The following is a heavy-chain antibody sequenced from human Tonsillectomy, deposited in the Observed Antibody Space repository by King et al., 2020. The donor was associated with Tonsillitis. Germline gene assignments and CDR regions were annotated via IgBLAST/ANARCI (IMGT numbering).Heavy chain of an antibody. D-gene: IGHD2-8*01. V-gene: IGHV3-33*08. CDR1: GFTFSNYG. J-gene: IGHJ5*02. Sequence: VQLVESGGGVVQPGRSLRLSCAASGFTFSNYGMDWVRQAPGKGLVWVAVLWYDGSNKYYADSVKGLFTTSRDNSKNTLYLQMNSLSVVDTAVYSCAREAVVLMTAEDNWFDPWGQGTLVTVSS. CDR2: LWYDGSNK. CDR3: AREAVVLMTAEDNWFDP.